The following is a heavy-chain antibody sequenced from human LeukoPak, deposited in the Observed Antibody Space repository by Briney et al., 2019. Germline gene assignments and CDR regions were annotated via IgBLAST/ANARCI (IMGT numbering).Heavy chain of an antibody. D-gene: IGHD5-18*01. CDR1: GFTFSNNW. CDR2: INQDESQK. CDR3: ARDPHTALDY. Sequence: GGSLRLSCAASGFTFSNNWMTWVRQAPGKGLEWVANINQDESQKYYVDSVKGRFTISRDNAKNSLYLNMNSLRAEDTAVYYCARDPHTALDYWGQGTQVTVSS. J-gene: IGHJ4*02. V-gene: IGHV3-7*01.